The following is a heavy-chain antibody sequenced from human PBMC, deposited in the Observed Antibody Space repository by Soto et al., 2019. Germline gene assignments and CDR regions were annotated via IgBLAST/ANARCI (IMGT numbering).Heavy chain of an antibody. CDR1: GGTFSSYA. CDR2: IIPIFGTA. J-gene: IGHJ4*02. Sequence: SVKVSCKASGGTFSSYAISWVRQAPGQGLEWMGGIIPIFGTANYAQKFQGRVTITADKSTSTAYMELSSLRSEDTAVYYCAAYYYDSSGYYPFDYWGQGTLVTVS. V-gene: IGHV1-69*06. D-gene: IGHD3-22*01. CDR3: AAYYYDSSGYYPFDY.